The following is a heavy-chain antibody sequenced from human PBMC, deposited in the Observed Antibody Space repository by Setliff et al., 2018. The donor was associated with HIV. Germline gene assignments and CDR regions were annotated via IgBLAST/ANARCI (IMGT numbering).Heavy chain of an antibody. Sequence: GASVKVACKASGYTFTSYYMHWVRQAPGQGLEWMGMVYPSDGSTSYAQNFQGRVTITRDTSANTANMELSSLRSEDTAVYYCAREPAGSGSGSFGFWGQGTLVTVSS. CDR1: GYTFTSYY. J-gene: IGHJ4*02. CDR2: VYPSDGST. CDR3: AREPAGSGSGSFGF. V-gene: IGHV1-46*01. D-gene: IGHD3-10*01.